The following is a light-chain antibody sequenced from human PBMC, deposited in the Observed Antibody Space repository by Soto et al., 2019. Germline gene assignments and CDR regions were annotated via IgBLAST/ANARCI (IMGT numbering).Light chain of an antibody. CDR1: SGHSSYA. J-gene: IGLJ7*01. V-gene: IGLV4-69*01. CDR2: LNSDGSH. CDR3: QIWGTGIAV. Sequence: QLVLTQSPSASASLGASVKLTCTLSSGHSSYAIAWHQQQPEKGPRYLMKLNSDGSHSTGDGIPDRFSCSSSGAERYLTISSLQSEDEADYYCQIWGTGIAVFGGGTQLTVL.